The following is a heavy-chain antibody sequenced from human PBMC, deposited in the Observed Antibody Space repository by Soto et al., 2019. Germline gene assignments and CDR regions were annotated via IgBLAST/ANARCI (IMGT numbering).Heavy chain of an antibody. J-gene: IGHJ6*02. D-gene: IGHD6-19*01. V-gene: IGHV3-30-3*01. Sequence: QVQLVESGGGVVQPGRSLRLSCAASGFTFSSYAMHWVRQAPGKGLEWVAVISYDGSNKYYADSVKGRFTISRDNSKNTLYLQMNSLRAEDTAVYYCARVGDSSGWPRYYGMDVWGQGTTVTVSS. CDR2: ISYDGSNK. CDR1: GFTFSSYA. CDR3: ARVGDSSGWPRYYGMDV.